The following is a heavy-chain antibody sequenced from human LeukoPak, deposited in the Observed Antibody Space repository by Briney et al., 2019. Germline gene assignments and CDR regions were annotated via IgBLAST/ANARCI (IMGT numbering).Heavy chain of an antibody. Sequence: ASVKVSCKASGYTFTSYYMHWVRQAPGQGLEWMGIINPSGGSTSYAQKFQGRVTMTRDTSKNQFSLKLSSVTAADTAVYYCARVSNWFDPWGQGTLVTVSS. V-gene: IGHV1-46*01. CDR3: ARVSNWFDP. CDR1: GYTFTSYY. CDR2: INPSGGST. J-gene: IGHJ5*02.